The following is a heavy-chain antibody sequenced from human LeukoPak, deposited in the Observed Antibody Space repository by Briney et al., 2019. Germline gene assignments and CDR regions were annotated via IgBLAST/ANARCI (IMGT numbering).Heavy chain of an antibody. CDR2: ISTYNGNT. CDR3: ARGLYSSGWYLER. J-gene: IGHJ5*02. V-gene: IGHV1-18*01. D-gene: IGHD6-19*01. CDR1: GYIFTSFG. Sequence: ASVKVSCKTSGYIFTSFGITWVRQAPGQGLEWMGWISTYNGNTNYAQNLQGRVTMNTDTSTSTAYMELSSLRSEDTAVYYCARGLYSSGWYLERWGQGTLVTVSS.